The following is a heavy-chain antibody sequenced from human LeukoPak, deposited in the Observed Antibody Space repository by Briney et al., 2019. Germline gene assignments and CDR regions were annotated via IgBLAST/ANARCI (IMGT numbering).Heavy chain of an antibody. D-gene: IGHD3-10*01. CDR3: AKTYYYASGRDRHFDF. V-gene: IGHV3-23*01. J-gene: IGHJ4*02. CDR1: GFTFSSYA. Sequence: GGSLRLSCAASGFTFSSYAMSWVRQTPGKGLEWVRFTISRDNSKNTLYLQMNSLRAEDTAVYYCAKTYYYASGRDRHFDFWGQGTLVTVSS.